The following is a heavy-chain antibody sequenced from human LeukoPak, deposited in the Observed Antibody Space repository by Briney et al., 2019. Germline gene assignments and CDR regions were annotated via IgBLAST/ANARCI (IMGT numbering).Heavy chain of an antibody. CDR3: ARDGSSHWELDY. J-gene: IGHJ4*02. D-gene: IGHD2-15*01. Sequence: GRSLRLSCAASGFTFSSYSIHWVRQAPGKGLEWVAVIWSDGSKKYYADPVKGRFTISRDNSKNTLYLQVDSLRAEDTAVYYCARDGSSHWELDYWGQGTLVTVSS. CDR2: IWSDGSKK. CDR1: GFTFSSYS. V-gene: IGHV3-33*01.